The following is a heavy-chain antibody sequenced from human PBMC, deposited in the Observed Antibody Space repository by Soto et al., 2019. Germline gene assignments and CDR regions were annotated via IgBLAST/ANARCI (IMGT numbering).Heavy chain of an antibody. Sequence: QVQLQESGPGLVKPSETLSLTCTVSGGSISSHYWSWIRQPPGKGLEWIGYIYYSGNTNYNPSLKSRVTISVDTSKNQFSLKLRSVTAADTAVYYCARHPYAGDNNWFDPWGQGTLVTVSS. J-gene: IGHJ5*02. D-gene: IGHD3-16*01. V-gene: IGHV4-59*08. CDR1: GGSISSHY. CDR3: ARHPYAGDNNWFDP. CDR2: IYYSGNT.